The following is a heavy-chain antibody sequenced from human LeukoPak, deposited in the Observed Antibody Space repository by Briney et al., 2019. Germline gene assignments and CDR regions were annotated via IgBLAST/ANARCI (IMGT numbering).Heavy chain of an antibody. Sequence: SETLSLTCTVSGGSISSYYWSWIRQPPGKGLEWIGYIYTSGSTNYNPSLKSRVTISVDTSKTQFSLKLSSVPAADTAVYYCARHAGPAAIDYWGQGTLVTVSS. CDR1: GGSISSYY. V-gene: IGHV4-4*09. CDR2: IYTSGST. D-gene: IGHD2-2*01. J-gene: IGHJ4*02. CDR3: ARHAGPAAIDY.